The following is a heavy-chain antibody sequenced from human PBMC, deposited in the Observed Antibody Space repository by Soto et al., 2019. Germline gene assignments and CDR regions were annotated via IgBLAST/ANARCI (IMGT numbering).Heavy chain of an antibody. CDR1: GGSIGGYN. D-gene: IGHD2-21*01. J-gene: IGHJ6*02. V-gene: IGHV4-4*08. Sequence: QVQLQESGPGLVKPSETLSLTCTVSGGSIGGYNCAWSRQTPGQSLEWVGYGYATGGSRYNPSLKDRVPLSMDTSKSQFSLQMRSGTAADTAVYYCVRQGIGPQHGLVDIWGRGTTVTVSS. CDR3: VRQGIGPQHGLVDI. CDR2: GYATGGS.